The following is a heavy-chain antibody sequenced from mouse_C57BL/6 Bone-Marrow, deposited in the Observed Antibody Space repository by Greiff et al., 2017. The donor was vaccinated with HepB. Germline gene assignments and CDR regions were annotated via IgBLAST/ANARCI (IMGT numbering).Heavy chain of an antibody. Sequence: QVQLQQPGAELVKPGASVKLSCKASGYTFTSYWMHWVKQRPGQGLEWIGMIHPNSGSTNYNEKFKSKATLTVDKSSSTAYMQLSSLTSEDSAVYYCARLETCNWEGFAYWGQGTLVTVSA. V-gene: IGHV1-64*01. CDR1: GYTFTSYW. CDR3: ARLETCNWEGFAY. J-gene: IGHJ3*01. D-gene: IGHD4-1*02. CDR2: IHPNSGST.